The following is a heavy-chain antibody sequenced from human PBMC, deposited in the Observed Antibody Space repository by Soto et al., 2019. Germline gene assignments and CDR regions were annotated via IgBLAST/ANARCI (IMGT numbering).Heavy chain of an antibody. CDR2: IIPILGIA. D-gene: IGHD6-13*01. J-gene: IGHJ4*02. CDR3: ARDGSSSWYYFDY. Sequence: QVQLVQSGAEVKKPGPSVKVSCKASGGTFSSYTISWVRQAPGQGLEWMGRIIPILGIANYAQKFQGRVTITADKSTSTAYMELSSLRSEDTAVYYCARDGSSSWYYFDYWGQGTLVTVSS. CDR1: GGTFSSYT. V-gene: IGHV1-69*08.